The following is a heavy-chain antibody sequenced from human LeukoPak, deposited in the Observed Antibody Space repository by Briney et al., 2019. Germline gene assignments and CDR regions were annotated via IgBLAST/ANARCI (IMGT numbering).Heavy chain of an antibody. CDR2: IIPIFGTA. Sequence: GASVKVSCKASRGTFSSYAISWVRQAPGQGLEWMGGIIPIFGTANYAQKFQGRVTITADESTSTVYMELSSLRSEDTAVYYCARDRGYSYAKKSSEYYYMDVWGKGTTVTISS. D-gene: IGHD5-18*01. V-gene: IGHV1-69*13. CDR1: RGTFSSYA. CDR3: ARDRGYSYAKKSSEYYYMDV. J-gene: IGHJ6*03.